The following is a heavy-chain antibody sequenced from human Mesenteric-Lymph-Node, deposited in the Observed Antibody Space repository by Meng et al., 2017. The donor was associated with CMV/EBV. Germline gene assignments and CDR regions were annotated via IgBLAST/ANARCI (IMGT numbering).Heavy chain of an antibody. CDR1: GFTSPIYA. CDR2: LYGNGHKM. J-gene: IGHJ4*02. CDR3: TVDASPGGADF. V-gene: IGHV3-9*02. D-gene: IGHD3-10*01. Sequence: SLKISCAGSGFTSPIYAFHWVRQAPGKGLEWVSGLYGNGHKMGYADSVKGRFTISRDSAKEILYLQMSSLRPDDTAFYFCTVDASPGGADFWGQGTLVTVSS.